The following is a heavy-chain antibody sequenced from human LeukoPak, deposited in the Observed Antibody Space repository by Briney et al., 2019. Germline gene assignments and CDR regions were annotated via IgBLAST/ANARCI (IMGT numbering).Heavy chain of an antibody. CDR3: ARDPRYSSTWYYFDC. D-gene: IGHD6-13*01. CDR2: VWYDGSKK. J-gene: IGHJ4*02. Sequence: GGSLRLSCAASGFSLSSYALHWVRQAPGKGLEWVAVVWYDGSKKYYADSVKGRFTISRDNSKNTLYLQMNSLRAEDTAVYYCARDPRYSSTWYYFDCWGQGTLVTVSS. CDR1: GFSLSSYA. V-gene: IGHV3-33*01.